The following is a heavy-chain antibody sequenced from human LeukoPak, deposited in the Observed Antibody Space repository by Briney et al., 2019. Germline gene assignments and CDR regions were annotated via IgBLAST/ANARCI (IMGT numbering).Heavy chain of an antibody. D-gene: IGHD5-12*01. CDR3: ARHIGYSAWNPDY. Sequence: GEPLKISCKASGYTFTSYWIGWVRQMPGKGLEWMGIIYPYDSDTRYSPSFQGKVTISADKSISTAYLQWSNLKASDTAMYYCARHIGYSAWNPDYWGQGTLVSVS. CDR1: GYTFTSYW. J-gene: IGHJ4*02. CDR2: IYPYDSDT. V-gene: IGHV5-51*01.